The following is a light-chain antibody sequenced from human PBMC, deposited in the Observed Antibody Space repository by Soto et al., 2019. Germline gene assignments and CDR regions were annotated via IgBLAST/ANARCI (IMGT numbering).Light chain of an antibody. Sequence: QSALTQPPSASGSPGQSVTISCTGTSSDVGGYNYVSWYQQHPGKAPKLIIYEVSKRPSGVPDRFSGSKSGNTASLTVSGLQAEYEADYYCSSYAGSNNVVFGGGTQLTVL. CDR3: SSYAGSNNVV. V-gene: IGLV2-8*01. CDR2: EVS. CDR1: SSDVGGYNY. J-gene: IGLJ2*01.